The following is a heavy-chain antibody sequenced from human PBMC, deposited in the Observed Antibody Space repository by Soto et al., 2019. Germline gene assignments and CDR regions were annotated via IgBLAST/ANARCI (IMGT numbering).Heavy chain of an antibody. Sequence: ASVKVSCKASGYIFTSYGISWVRQAPGQGLEWMGWISAYNGNTNFAQKFQGRVTMTTDTSTSTAYMELRSLRSDDPALFYCARGRQRIPGTGARNLFDYWGQGTLVTVSS. CDR2: ISAYNGNT. V-gene: IGHV1-18*01. J-gene: IGHJ4*02. D-gene: IGHD1-7*01. CDR1: GYIFTSYG. CDR3: ARGRQRIPGTGARNLFDY.